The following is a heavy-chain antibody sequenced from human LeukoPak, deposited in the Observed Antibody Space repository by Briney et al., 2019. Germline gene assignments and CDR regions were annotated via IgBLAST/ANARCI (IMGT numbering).Heavy chain of an antibody. Sequence: PSETLSLTCTVSGGSVSSSSYYWSWIRQPPGKGLEWIGYLSYSGSTNYNPSLKSRVTISVDKSRNQFSLKVNSVTAADTAVYYCARNGGYSDFDYWGQGTLVTVSS. CDR1: GGSVSSSSYY. D-gene: IGHD4-23*01. V-gene: IGHV4-61*05. J-gene: IGHJ4*02. CDR3: ARNGGYSDFDY. CDR2: LSYSGST.